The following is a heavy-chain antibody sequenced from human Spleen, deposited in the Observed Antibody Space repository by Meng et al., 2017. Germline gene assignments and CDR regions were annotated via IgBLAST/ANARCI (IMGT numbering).Heavy chain of an antibody. CDR2: ISNDGNNT. CDR1: GFTFSTYW. CDR3: NCYDSSGI. V-gene: IGHV3-74*03. D-gene: IGHD3-22*01. Sequence: EVQLGEAGGGVVQRGGSLRLSCAASGFTFSTYWMHWVRQAPGKGLVWVSRISNDGNNTMYADSVKGRFTISRDNSKNTLYLQMNSLKTEDTAIYYCNCYDSSGIWGQGTLVTVSS. J-gene: IGHJ4*02.